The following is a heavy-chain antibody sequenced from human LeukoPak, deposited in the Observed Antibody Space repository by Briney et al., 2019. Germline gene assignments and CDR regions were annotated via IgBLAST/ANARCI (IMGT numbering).Heavy chain of an antibody. CDR1: GFTFSSYS. J-gene: IGHJ4*02. Sequence: PGGSLRLSCAASGFTFSSYSMNWVRQPPGKGLEWIGYIYYSGSTNYNPSLKSRVTISVDTSKNQFSLKLSSVTAADTAVYYCARSSSWASPAYFDYWGQGTLVTVSS. CDR3: ARSSSWASPAYFDY. D-gene: IGHD6-13*01. V-gene: IGHV4-59*08. CDR2: IYYSGST.